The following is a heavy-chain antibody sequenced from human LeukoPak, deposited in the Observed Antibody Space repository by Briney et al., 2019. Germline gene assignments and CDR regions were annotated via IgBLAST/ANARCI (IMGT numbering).Heavy chain of an antibody. D-gene: IGHD2-2*01. J-gene: IGHJ4*02. CDR3: ARARYCSSTSCWGLIDY. CDR2: INPNSGGT. V-gene: IGHV1-2*02. Sequence: ASVKVSCKASGYTFTGYYMHWVRQAPGQGLEWMGWINPNSGGTNYAQKFQGRVTMTRDTSISTAYMELSRLRSDDTAVYYCARARYCSSTSCWGLIDYWGQGTLVTVSS. CDR1: GYTFTGYY.